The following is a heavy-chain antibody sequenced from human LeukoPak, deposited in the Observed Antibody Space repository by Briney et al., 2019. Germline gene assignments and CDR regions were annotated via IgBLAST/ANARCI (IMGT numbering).Heavy chain of an antibody. Sequence: PSETLSLTCAVYGGSFSGYYWSWTRQPPGKGLEWIGEINHSGSTNYNPSLKSRVTISVDTSKNQFSLKLSSVTAADTAVYYCASEYYYDSSGSQDYWGQGTLVTVSS. J-gene: IGHJ4*02. D-gene: IGHD3-22*01. CDR2: INHSGST. CDR3: ASEYYYDSSGSQDY. V-gene: IGHV4-34*01. CDR1: GGSFSGYY.